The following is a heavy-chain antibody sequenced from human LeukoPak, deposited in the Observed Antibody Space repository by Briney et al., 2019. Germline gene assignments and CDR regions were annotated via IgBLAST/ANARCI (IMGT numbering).Heavy chain of an antibody. V-gene: IGHV4-34*01. J-gene: IGHJ4*02. CDR1: DGSFSGYY. Sequence: PSETLSLTCAVYDGSFSGYYWSWIRQPPGKGLEWIGEINHSGSTNYNPSLKSRVTISVDTSKNQFSLKLSSVTAADTAVYYCARGSRKHSYYYDSSGYYSLGYWGQGTLVTVSS. CDR2: INHSGST. D-gene: IGHD3-22*01. CDR3: ARGSRKHSYYYDSSGYYSLGY.